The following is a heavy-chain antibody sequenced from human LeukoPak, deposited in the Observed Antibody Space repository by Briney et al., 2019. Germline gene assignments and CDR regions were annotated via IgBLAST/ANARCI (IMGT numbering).Heavy chain of an antibody. CDR2: MNPNSGNT. CDR1: GYTFTSYD. CDR3: ARPRYCNGGSCYGLGAFDI. D-gene: IGHD2-15*01. Sequence: ASVKVSCMASGYTFTSYDINWVRQATGQGLEWMGWMNPNSGNTGYAQKFQGRVTLTRNTSISTPYMELSRLRSEDTAVYYCARPRYCNGGSCYGLGAFDIWGQGTMVTVSS. V-gene: IGHV1-8*03. J-gene: IGHJ3*02.